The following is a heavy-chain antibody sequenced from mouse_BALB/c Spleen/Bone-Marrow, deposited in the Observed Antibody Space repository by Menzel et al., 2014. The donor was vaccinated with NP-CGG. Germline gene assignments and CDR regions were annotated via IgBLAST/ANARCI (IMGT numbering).Heavy chain of an antibody. CDR2: ISTYYGDA. Sequence: VQLQESGAELVRPGVSVKISCKGSGYTFTDYSIHWIKQSHAKSLEWIGAISTYYGDATNNQKFKGKATLTVDKSSSTAYMELARLASEDSVIYYCARGVTTGAMDNWGQGTSVTVSS. CDR3: ARGVTTGAMDN. CDR1: GYTFTDYS. D-gene: IGHD1-1*01. J-gene: IGHJ4*01. V-gene: IGHV1-67*01.